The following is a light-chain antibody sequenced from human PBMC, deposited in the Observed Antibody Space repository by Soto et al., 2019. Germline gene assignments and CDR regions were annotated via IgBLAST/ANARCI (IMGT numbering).Light chain of an antibody. Sequence: QPVLTQSPSASASLGASVKLTCTLSSGHRTYTIAWHQQQAEKGPRYLMKVNSDGSHNKGDGIPDRFSGSSSGAERYLTISNLQSEDEADYYCQTWNTGIMVFGGGTKLTVL. CDR3: QTWNTGIMV. J-gene: IGLJ2*01. CDR2: VNSDGSH. V-gene: IGLV4-69*01. CDR1: SGHRTYT.